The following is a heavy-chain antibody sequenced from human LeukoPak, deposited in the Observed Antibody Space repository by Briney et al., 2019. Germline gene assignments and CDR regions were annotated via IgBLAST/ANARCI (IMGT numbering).Heavy chain of an antibody. CDR2: ISYDGSIK. J-gene: IGHJ6*02. V-gene: IGHV3-30*04. Sequence: GRSLRLSCAASGFTFNSYAMHWVRQAPGKGLEWVAVISYDGSIKYYADSVKGRFTISRDNSKNTLFLQMDSLRAEDTAPYYCAKSVAIYFYYGLDVWGQGTTVTVSS. CDR1: GFTFNSYA. CDR3: AKSVAIYFYYGLDV. D-gene: IGHD3-3*01.